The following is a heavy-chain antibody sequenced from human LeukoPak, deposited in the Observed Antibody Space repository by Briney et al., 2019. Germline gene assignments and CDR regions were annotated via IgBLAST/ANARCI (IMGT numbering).Heavy chain of an antibody. J-gene: IGHJ1*01. CDR2: SSSIGGRT. CDR1: GFTFSRYA. Sequence: GGSLRLSCAASGFTFSRYAMSWVRQAPGKGLEWVSGSSSIGGRTYYADSVKGRFTVTRDNSRNTLHLQMNSLRVEDTGVYYCAKDDAWGRSYHWGQGTLVTVSS. CDR3: AKDDAWGRSYH. D-gene: IGHD3-16*01. V-gene: IGHV3-23*01.